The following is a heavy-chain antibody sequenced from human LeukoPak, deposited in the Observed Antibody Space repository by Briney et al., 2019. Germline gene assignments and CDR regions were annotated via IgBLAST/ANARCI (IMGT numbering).Heavy chain of an antibody. CDR1: GFTVSSNH. V-gene: IGHV3-66*01. D-gene: IGHD6-19*01. Sequence: GGSLRLSCAASGFTVSSNHMNWVRQAPGKGLEWVSVIYSGGSTYYADSVKGRFTISRDNSKNTLYLQMNSLRAEDTAFYYCASAIAVAGTCDYWGQGTLVTVSS. CDR2: IYSGGST. J-gene: IGHJ4*02. CDR3: ASAIAVAGTCDY.